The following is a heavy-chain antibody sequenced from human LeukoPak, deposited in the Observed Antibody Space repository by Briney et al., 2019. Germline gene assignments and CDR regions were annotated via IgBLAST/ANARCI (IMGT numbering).Heavy chain of an antibody. CDR2: ITGSHGRS. D-gene: IGHD3-16*01. CDR1: GFTFSSYS. J-gene: IGHJ5*02. V-gene: IGHV3-23*01. Sequence: GGSLRLSCAASGFTFSSYSMNWVRQAPGEGLEWVSSITGSHGRSYNTDSVKGRFTISRDNSQNTLYLQMNNLGAEDTAVYYCTKGPNGDYVGAFAPWGQGTLVTVSS. CDR3: TKGPNGDYVGAFAP.